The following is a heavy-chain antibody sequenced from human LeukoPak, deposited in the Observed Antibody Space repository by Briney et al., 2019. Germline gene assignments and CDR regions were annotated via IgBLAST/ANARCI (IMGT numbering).Heavy chain of an antibody. Sequence: SETLSLTCTVYGGSFSGYYWSWLRQPPGRGLEWIGEINHSGSTNYNPSLKSRVTISVDTSKNQFSLKLSSVTAADTAVYYCAMRSAGFDYWGQGTLVTVSS. V-gene: IGHV4-34*01. J-gene: IGHJ4*02. CDR3: AMRSAGFDY. CDR2: INHSGST. CDR1: GGSFSGYY.